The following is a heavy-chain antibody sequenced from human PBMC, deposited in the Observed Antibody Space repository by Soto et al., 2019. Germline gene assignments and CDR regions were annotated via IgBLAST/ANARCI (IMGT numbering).Heavy chain of an antibody. CDR1: GFTFSSYA. CDR3: AKDNARRHYDILTGYSSYYYYGMDV. CDR2: ISGSGGST. J-gene: IGHJ6*02. D-gene: IGHD3-9*01. Sequence: VGSLRLSCAASGFTFSSYAMSWVRQAPGKGLEWVSAISGSGGSTYYADSVKGRFTISRDNSKNTLYLQMNSLRAEDTAVYYCAKDNARRHYDILTGYSSYYYYGMDVWGQGTTVTVSS. V-gene: IGHV3-23*01.